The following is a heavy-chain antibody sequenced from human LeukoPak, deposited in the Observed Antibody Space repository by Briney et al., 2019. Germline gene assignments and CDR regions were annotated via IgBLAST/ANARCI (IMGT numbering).Heavy chain of an antibody. CDR2: TNAGNGNT. J-gene: IGHJ4*02. CDR1: GYTFTSYA. D-gene: IGHD5-12*01. CDR3: ARDSPGSGYSGYDWGPAYYFDY. V-gene: IGHV1-3*01. Sequence: ASVKASCKASGYTFTSYAMHWVRQAPGQRLEWMGWTNAGNGNTKYSQKFQGRVTITRDTSASTAYMELSSLRSEDTAVYYCARDSPGSGYSGYDWGPAYYFDYWGQGTLVTVSS.